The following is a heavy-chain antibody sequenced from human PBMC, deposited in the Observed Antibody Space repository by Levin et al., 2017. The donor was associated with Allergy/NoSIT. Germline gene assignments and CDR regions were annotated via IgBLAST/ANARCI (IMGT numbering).Heavy chain of an antibody. V-gene: IGHV3-33*01. D-gene: IGHD3-9*01. CDR3: ARDADRYYDILTGSTNWFDP. CDR1: GFTFSSYG. J-gene: IGHJ5*02. CDR2: IWYDGSNK. Sequence: GESLKISCAASGFTFSSYGMHWVRQAPGKGLEWVAVIWYDGSNKYYADSVKGRFTISRDNSKNTLYLQMNSLRAEDTAVYYCARDADRYYDILTGSTNWFDPWGQGTLVTVSS.